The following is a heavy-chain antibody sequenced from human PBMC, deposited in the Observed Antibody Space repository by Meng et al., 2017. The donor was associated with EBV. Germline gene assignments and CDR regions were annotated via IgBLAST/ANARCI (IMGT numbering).Heavy chain of an antibody. CDR2: IYYTGST. D-gene: IGHD4-11*01. J-gene: IGHJ5*02. Sequence: QVQLHESGPGLVKPSATLSLTCTVSGGSVNNESYYWGWIRQPPGKGLEYIGYIYYTGSTNYNSSLKSRVTISLDKSKNQFSLKRTSLTAADTAIYYCARGDYTNYPRWFDPWGQGTLGTVSS. V-gene: IGHV4-61*01. CDR1: GGSVNNESYY. CDR3: ARGDYTNYPRWFDP.